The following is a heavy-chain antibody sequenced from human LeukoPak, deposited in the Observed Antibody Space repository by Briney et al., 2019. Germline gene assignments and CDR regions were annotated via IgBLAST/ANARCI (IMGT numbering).Heavy chain of an antibody. D-gene: IGHD3-16*01. CDR2: ISSSSSTI. J-gene: IGHJ3*02. CDR1: GFTFSSYS. CDR3: ARDGLGANDAFDI. Sequence: GGSLRLSFAASGFTFSSYSMNWVRQAPGKGLEWVSYISSSSSTIYYADSVKGRFTISRDNAKNSLYLQMNSLRAEDTAVYYCARDGLGANDAFDIWGQGTMVTVSS. V-gene: IGHV3-48*04.